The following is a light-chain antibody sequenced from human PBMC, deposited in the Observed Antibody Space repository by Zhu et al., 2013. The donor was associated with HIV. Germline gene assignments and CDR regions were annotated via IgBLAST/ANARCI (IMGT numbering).Light chain of an antibody. CDR2: GAF. V-gene: IGKV1-16*01. Sequence: DIQLTQSPSFLSASIGDRVTITCRASQVINTYLAWFQQKPGKAPKSLIYGAFSLQSGVPSRFSGTGSGTEFTLTFGSLQPDDFAIYYCLHYNNSSHTFSQGTKVEIK. CDR3: LHYNNSSHT. J-gene: IGKJ2*01. CDR1: QVINTY.